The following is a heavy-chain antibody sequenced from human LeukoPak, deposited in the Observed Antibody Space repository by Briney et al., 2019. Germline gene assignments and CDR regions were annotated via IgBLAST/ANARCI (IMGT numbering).Heavy chain of an antibody. J-gene: IGHJ3*02. Sequence: PGGSLILSCAASGFTFSSYSMNWVRQAPGKGLEWVSSISSSSSYIYYADSVKGRFTISRDNAKNALYLQMNSLRAEDTAVYYCAKADGYNHAFDIWGQGTMVTVSS. CDR2: ISSSSSYI. D-gene: IGHD5-24*01. CDR3: AKADGYNHAFDI. V-gene: IGHV3-21*01. CDR1: GFTFSSYS.